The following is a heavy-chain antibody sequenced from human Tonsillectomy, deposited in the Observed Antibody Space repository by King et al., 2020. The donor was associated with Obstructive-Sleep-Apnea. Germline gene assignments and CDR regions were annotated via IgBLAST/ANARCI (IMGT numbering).Heavy chain of an antibody. CDR3: ARDGSGYDSYNWFDP. D-gene: IGHD5-12*01. V-gene: IGHV3-11*06. CDR1: GFTFSDYY. CDR2: ISRSSSYT. J-gene: IGHJ5*02. Sequence: VQLVESGGALVKPGGSLRLSCAASGFTFSDYYMSWIRQAPGKGRGGGLYISRSSSYTNYADSVKGRFTISRDNAKNSLYLQMNSLRAEDKAVYYCARDGSGYDSYNWFDPWGQGTLVTVSS.